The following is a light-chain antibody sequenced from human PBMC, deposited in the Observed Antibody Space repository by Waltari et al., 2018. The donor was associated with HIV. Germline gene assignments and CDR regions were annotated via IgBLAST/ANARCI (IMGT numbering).Light chain of an antibody. CDR2: EVI. J-gene: IGLJ1*01. Sequence: QSALTQPASVSGSPGQPIPIPCTGTSSDVGGYNLVSWYQQYPGKAPKLMIYEVIKRPSGISNRFSGSKSGNTASLTISGLQAEDEADYYCCSYAGSRRVFGTGTKVTVL. CDR3: CSYAGSRRV. CDR1: SSDVGGYNL. V-gene: IGLV2-23*02.